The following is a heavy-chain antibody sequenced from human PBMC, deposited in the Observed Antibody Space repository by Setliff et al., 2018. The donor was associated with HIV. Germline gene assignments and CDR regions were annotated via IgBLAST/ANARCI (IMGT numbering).Heavy chain of an antibody. J-gene: IGHJ3*02. Sequence: ASVKASCKASGYIFTGYYMHWVRQAPGQGPEWLGRINPKSGGTRYAQKFQGRVSMTRDTAISTAYMELSRLRSDDSAVYYCARLPFITIFGVLNGDDGFDIWVQGTMVTV. CDR3: ARLPFITIFGVLNGDDGFDI. V-gene: IGHV1-2*06. D-gene: IGHD3-3*01. CDR1: GYIFTGYY. CDR2: INPKSGGT.